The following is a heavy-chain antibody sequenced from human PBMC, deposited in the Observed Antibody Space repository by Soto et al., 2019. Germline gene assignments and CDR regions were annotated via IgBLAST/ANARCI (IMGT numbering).Heavy chain of an antibody. CDR3: ARDVYYDSSGHYYYYGMDV. CDR2: IKQDGSEK. V-gene: IGHV3-7*01. CDR1: GFTFSSYW. D-gene: IGHD3-22*01. J-gene: IGHJ6*02. Sequence: PGGSLRLSCAASGFTFSSYWMSWVRQAPGKGLEWVANIKQDGSEKYYVDSVKGRFTISRDNAKNSLYLQMNSLRAEDTAVYYCARDVYYDSSGHYYYYGMDVWGQGTTVTVSS.